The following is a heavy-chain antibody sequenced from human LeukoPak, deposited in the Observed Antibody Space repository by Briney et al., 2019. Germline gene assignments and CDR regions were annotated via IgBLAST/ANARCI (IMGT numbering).Heavy chain of an antibody. J-gene: IGHJ3*02. V-gene: IGHV4-4*02. CDR2: IYHSGST. D-gene: IGHD3-22*01. CDR1: GDSISNSYW. CDR3: VSTSGFYYLHPFDI. Sequence: PSGTLSLTCAVFGDSISNSYWLGWVRRPPGKGLEWIGEIYHSGSTNYSPSLKSRVTISVDKSKNQFSLKLTSMTAADTAVYHCVSTSGFYYLHPFDIWGQGTMVTVSS.